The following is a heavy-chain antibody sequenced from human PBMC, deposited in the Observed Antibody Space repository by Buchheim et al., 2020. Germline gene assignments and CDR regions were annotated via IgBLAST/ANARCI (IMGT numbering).Heavy chain of an antibody. D-gene: IGHD2-2*01. J-gene: IGHJ4*02. Sequence: QVQLQESGPGLVKPSETLSLTCTVSGGSISSYYWSWIRQPPGKGLEWIGYIYYSGSTNYNPSLKSRVTISVDTSKNQFSLKLSSVTAADTAVYYCARSDYRVVPAATFDCWGQGTL. CDR1: GGSISSYY. V-gene: IGHV4-59*01. CDR3: ARSDYRVVPAATFDC. CDR2: IYYSGST.